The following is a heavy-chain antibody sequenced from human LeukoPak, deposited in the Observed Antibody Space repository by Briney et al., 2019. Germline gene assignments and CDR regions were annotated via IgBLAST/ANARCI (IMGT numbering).Heavy chain of an antibody. V-gene: IGHV4-59*12. CDR3: ARGRDIVVVPAADIWFDP. CDR2: VYYSGTT. CDR1: GASITDYF. Sequence: SETLSLTCTVSGASITDYFWTWIRQPPGKGLEWIGYVYYSGTTIFNPSLKSRVTISVDTSKNQFSLNLSSVTAADTAVYYCARGRDIVVVPAADIWFDPWGQGTLVTVSS. D-gene: IGHD2-2*01. J-gene: IGHJ5*02.